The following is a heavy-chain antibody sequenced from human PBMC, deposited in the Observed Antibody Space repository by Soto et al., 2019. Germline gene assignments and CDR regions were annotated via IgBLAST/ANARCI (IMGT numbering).Heavy chain of an antibody. D-gene: IGHD2-15*01. CDR3: AREISRPYCSGGSRDVGYFDY. Sequence: PGGSLRLSCAASGFTFNSYGMHWVRQAPGKGLEWVAVISHDGSNKYYADSVKGRFTISRDNSKNTLYLQMNSLRAEDTAVYYCAREISRPYCSGGSRDVGYFDYWGQGTLVTVSS. J-gene: IGHJ4*02. CDR2: ISHDGSNK. CDR1: GFTFNSYG. V-gene: IGHV3-30*03.